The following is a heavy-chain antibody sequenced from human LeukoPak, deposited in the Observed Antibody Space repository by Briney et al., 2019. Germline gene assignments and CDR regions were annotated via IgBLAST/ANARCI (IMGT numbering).Heavy chain of an antibody. CDR3: ARGPSRGYSYGPRINYFDY. Sequence: GGSLRLSCAASGFTVSSNYMSWVRQAPGKGLEWVSVIYSGGSTYYADSVKGRFTISRDNSKNTLYLQMNSLRAEDTAVYYCARGPSRGYSYGPRINYFDYWGQGTLVTVSS. D-gene: IGHD5-18*01. J-gene: IGHJ4*02. CDR1: GFTVSSNY. V-gene: IGHV3-53*01. CDR2: IYSGGST.